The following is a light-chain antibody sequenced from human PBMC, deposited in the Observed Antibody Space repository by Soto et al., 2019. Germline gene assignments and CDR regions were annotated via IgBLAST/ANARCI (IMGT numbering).Light chain of an antibody. Sequence: QSALTEPASVSGSPGQSITISCTGTSSDVGGYNYVSWYQQHPGKAPKLMIYDVSNRPSGVSLRFSGSKSGNTASLTISGLQAEDEADYFCSPYTSSSTYVFGTGTKLTVL. J-gene: IGLJ1*01. V-gene: IGLV2-14*01. CDR3: SPYTSSSTYV. CDR2: DVS. CDR1: SSDVGGYNY.